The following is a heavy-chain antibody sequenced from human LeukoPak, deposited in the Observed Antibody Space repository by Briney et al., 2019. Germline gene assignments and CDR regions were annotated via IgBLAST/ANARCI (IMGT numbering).Heavy chain of an antibody. J-gene: IGHJ5*02. V-gene: IGHV1-69*13. Sequence: GASVKVSCKASGGTFSSYAISWVRQAPGQGLEWMGGIIPIFGTANYAQKFQGRVTITADESTSTAYMELSSLRSEDTAVYYCARGEGITFGGVIVPRVYFNWFDPRGQGTLVTVSS. CDR2: IIPIFGTA. CDR3: ARGEGITFGGVIVPRVYFNWFDP. D-gene: IGHD3-16*02. CDR1: GGTFSSYA.